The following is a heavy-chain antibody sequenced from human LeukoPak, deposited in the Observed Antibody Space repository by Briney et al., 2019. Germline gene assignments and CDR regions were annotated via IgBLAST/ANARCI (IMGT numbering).Heavy chain of an antibody. CDR2: ISSSSSYI. CDR1: GFTFSSYS. D-gene: IGHD6-13*01. V-gene: IGHV3-21*04. J-gene: IGHJ4*02. Sequence: GGSLRLSCAASGFTFSSYSMNWVRQAPGKGLEWVSSISSSSSYIYYADSVKGRFTISRDNSKNTLYLRMNSLRAEDTAVYYCAKTKQQLVRGYYFDYWGQGTLVTVSS. CDR3: AKTKQQLVRGYYFDY.